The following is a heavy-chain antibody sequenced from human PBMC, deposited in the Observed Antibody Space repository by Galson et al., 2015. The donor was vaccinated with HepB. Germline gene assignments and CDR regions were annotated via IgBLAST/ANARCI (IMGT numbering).Heavy chain of an antibody. CDR3: ARGPRYYYDSSGPGYFDY. J-gene: IGHJ4*02. CDR2: IYSGTST. D-gene: IGHD3-22*01. CDR1: GFTVSSNY. Sequence: SLRLSCAASGFTVSSNYMSWVRQAPGKGLEWVSIIYSGTSTYYADSVRGRFTISRRNFKNTLYLQMISLRAEDTAVYYCARGPRYYYDSSGPGYFDYWGQGTLVTVSS. V-gene: IGHV3-53*04.